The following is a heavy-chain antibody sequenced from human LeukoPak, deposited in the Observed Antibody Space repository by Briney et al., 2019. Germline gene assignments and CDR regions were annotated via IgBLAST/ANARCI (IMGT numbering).Heavy chain of an antibody. CDR2: IYHSGST. V-gene: IGHV4-34*01. CDR1: GGSFSGYY. CDR3: ARGSSYYDFWSGQGMDV. D-gene: IGHD3-3*01. Sequence: SETLSLTCAVYGGSFSGYYWSWIRQPPGKGLEWIGYIYHSGSTYYNPSLKSRVTISVDRSKNQFSLKLSSVTAADTAVYYCARGSSYYDFWSGQGMDVWGQGTTVTVSS. J-gene: IGHJ6*02.